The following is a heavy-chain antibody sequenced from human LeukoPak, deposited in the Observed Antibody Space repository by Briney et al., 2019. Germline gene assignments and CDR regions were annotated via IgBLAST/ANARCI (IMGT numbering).Heavy chain of an antibody. CDR2: MNPNSGNT. D-gene: IGHD3-9*01. Sequence: ASVKVSCKASGYTFTSYDINWVRQATGQGLEWMGWMNPNSGNTGYARKFQGRVTMTRNTSISTAYMELSSLRSEDTAVYYCARGYDILTGTDYWGQGTLVTVSS. CDR1: GYTFTSYD. V-gene: IGHV1-8*01. CDR3: ARGYDILTGTDY. J-gene: IGHJ4*02.